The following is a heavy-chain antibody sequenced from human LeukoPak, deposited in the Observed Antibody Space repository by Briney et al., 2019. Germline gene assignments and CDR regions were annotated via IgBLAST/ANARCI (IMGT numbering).Heavy chain of an antibody. D-gene: IGHD2-15*01. CDR3: ARHCGSCYYYDY. V-gene: IGHV4-39*01. Sequence: SETLSLTCTVSGGSISSSSYYWGWIRQPPGKGLEWIGSIYYSGSTYYNPSLKSRVTISVDTSKNQFSLKLSSVTAADTAVYYCARHCGSCYYYDYWGQGTLVTVSS. J-gene: IGHJ4*02. CDR1: GGSISSSSYY. CDR2: IYYSGST.